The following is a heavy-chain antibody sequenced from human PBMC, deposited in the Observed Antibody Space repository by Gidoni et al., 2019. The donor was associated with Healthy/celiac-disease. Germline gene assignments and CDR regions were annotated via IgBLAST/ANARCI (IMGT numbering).Heavy chain of an antibody. D-gene: IGHD3-22*01. Sequence: QVQLVQSGAEVKKPGSSVKVSCKASGGTFSSYAISWVRQAPGQGLEWMGGIIPIFGTANYAQKFQGRVTITADESTSTAYMELSSLRSEDTAVYYCAREGGYDLYYDSSGYYSAFDIWGQGTMVTVSS. CDR3: AREGGYDLYYDSSGYYSAFDI. V-gene: IGHV1-69*01. CDR1: GGTFSSYA. J-gene: IGHJ3*02. CDR2: IIPIFGTA.